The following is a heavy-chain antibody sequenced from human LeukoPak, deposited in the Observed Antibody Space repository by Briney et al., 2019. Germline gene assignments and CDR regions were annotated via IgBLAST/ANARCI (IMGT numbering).Heavy chain of an antibody. V-gene: IGHV4-4*02. Sequence: PSGTLSLTCGVSGGSISSSNWWSWVRQPPGKGLEWIGEIYHGGTTNYNPSLKSRVTISIDKSKNQFSLRLNSVTAADTAVYYCARRIGYGVVGGYFDYWGQGALVTVSS. CDR2: IYHGGTT. CDR3: ARRIGYGVVGGYFDY. J-gene: IGHJ4*02. D-gene: IGHD4/OR15-4a*01. CDR1: GGSISSSNW.